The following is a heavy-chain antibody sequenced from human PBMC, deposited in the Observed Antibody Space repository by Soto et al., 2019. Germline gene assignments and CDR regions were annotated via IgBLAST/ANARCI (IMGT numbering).Heavy chain of an antibody. CDR1: GGSISSYY. CDR3: ARHVLRFLEWSANLNWFDP. V-gene: IGHV4-59*08. D-gene: IGHD3-3*01. J-gene: IGHJ5*02. Sequence: SETLSLTCTVSGGSISSYYWSWIRQPPGKGLEWIGYIYYSGSTNYNPSLKSRVTISVDTSKNQFSLKLSSVTAADTAVYYCARHVLRFLEWSANLNWFDPWGQGTLVTVSS. CDR2: IYYSGST.